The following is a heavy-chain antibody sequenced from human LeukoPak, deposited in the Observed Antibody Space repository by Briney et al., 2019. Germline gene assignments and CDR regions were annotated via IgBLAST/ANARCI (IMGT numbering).Heavy chain of an antibody. CDR1: GFSFSNYW. J-gene: IGHJ4*02. Sequence: GGSLRLSCAASGFSFSNYWMHWVRQAPGKGLVWVSLINSDGDSTNSADSVKGRFTTSRDNVKNTLYLQMNSLRAEDTAVYYCAIDFHYYDSSGYRYWGQGTLVTVSS. CDR2: INSDGDST. V-gene: IGHV3-74*01. CDR3: AIDFHYYDSSGYRY. D-gene: IGHD3-22*01.